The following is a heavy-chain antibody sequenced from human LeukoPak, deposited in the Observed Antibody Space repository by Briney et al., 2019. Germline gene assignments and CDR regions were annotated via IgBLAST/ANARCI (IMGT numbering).Heavy chain of an antibody. CDR3: AQFYDSSGPDAFDI. J-gene: IGHJ3*02. Sequence: SETLSLTCAVYGGSFSGYYWSWLRQPPGKGLEWIGYIYYSGSTYYNPSLKSRVTISVDTSKNQFSLKLSSVTAADTAVYYCAQFYDSSGPDAFDIWGQGTMVTVSS. CDR2: IYYSGST. V-gene: IGHV4-34*01. CDR1: GGSFSGYY. D-gene: IGHD3-22*01.